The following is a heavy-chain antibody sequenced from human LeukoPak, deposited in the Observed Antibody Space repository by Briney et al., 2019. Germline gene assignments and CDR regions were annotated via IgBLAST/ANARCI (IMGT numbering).Heavy chain of an antibody. J-gene: IGHJ4*02. CDR3: ATSPQYGGY. CDR1: GGSFSDYY. D-gene: IGHD4-23*01. CDR2: ISHSGST. Sequence: PSETLSLTCAVYGGSFSDYYWSWIRQPPGKGLEWIGEISHSGSTNYNPSLKSRVTISVDTSKNQFSLKLSSVTAADTAVYYCATSPQYGGYLGQGTLVTVSS. V-gene: IGHV4-34*01.